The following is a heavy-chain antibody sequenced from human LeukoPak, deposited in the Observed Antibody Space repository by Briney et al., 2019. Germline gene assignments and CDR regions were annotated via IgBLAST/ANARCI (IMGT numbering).Heavy chain of an antibody. CDR3: ARGPYKLQGSTWYRGFDY. CDR2: INHRGSA. Sequence: SETLSLTCAVYGGSFSGYYWSWIRQPPGKGLEWIGEINHRGSANYNPSLKSRVTISVDTSKNQFSLKLSSVIAADTAVYYCARGPYKLQGSTWYRGFDYWGQGTLVTVSS. D-gene: IGHD6-13*01. CDR1: GGSFSGYY. V-gene: IGHV4-34*01. J-gene: IGHJ4*02.